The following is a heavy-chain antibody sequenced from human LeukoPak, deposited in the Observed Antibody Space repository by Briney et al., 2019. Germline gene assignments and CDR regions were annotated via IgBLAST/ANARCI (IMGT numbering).Heavy chain of an antibody. Sequence: KPSETLSLTCTVSGYSISSGYYWGWIRQPPGKGLEWIGSIYHRGSTYYNPSLKSRVTISVDTSKNQFSLKLSSVTAADTAVYYCASKDFWSGGGYWGQGTLVTVSS. J-gene: IGHJ4*02. CDR2: IYHRGST. CDR3: ASKDFWSGGGY. CDR1: GYSISSGYY. V-gene: IGHV4-38-2*02. D-gene: IGHD3-3*01.